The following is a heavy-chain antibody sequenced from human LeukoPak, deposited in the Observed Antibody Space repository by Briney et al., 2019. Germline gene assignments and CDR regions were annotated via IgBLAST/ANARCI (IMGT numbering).Heavy chain of an antibody. J-gene: IGHJ4*02. CDR2: ISAGGGST. CDR3: AKDPPYSSGWYFDY. CDR1: GFTFSSYA. D-gene: IGHD6-19*01. V-gene: IGHV3-23*01. Sequence: GGSLRLSCAASGFTFSSYAMSWVRQAPGKGPEWVSAISAGGGSTYYADSVKGRFTISRDNSKNTLYLQMNSLRAEDTAVYYCAKDPPYSSGWYFDYWGQGTLVTVSS.